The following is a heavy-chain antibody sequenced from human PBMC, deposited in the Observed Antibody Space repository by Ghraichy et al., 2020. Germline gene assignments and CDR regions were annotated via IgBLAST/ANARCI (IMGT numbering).Heavy chain of an antibody. CDR1: GFTFSSYG. CDR3: AKDLNYYGSGSYFGH. D-gene: IGHD3-10*01. V-gene: IGHV3-30*18. CDR2: ISYDGSNK. J-gene: IGHJ5*02. Sequence: GSLRLSCAASGFTFSSYGMHWVRQAPGKGLEWVAVISYDGSNKYYADSVKGRFTISRDNSKNTLYLQMNSLRAEDTAVYYCAKDLNYYGSGSYFGHWGQGTLVTVSS.